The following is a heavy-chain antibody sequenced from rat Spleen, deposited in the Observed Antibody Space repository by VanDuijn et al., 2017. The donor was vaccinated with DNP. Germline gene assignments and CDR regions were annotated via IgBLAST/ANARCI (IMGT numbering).Heavy chain of an antibody. Sequence: QVQLKESGPGLVQPSQTLSLTCTVAGFSLTKYGISWVRQPPGKGREWIAAISSGGSSYFNSALKSRLSVSRDTSRSQAFLLMNSLQTEDTAIYFCTREEPRVLSFFSSLFDYWGQGVMVTVSS. CDR3: TREEPRVLSFFSSLFDY. CDR2: ISSGGSS. CDR1: GFSLTKYG. V-gene: IGHV2-6*01. D-gene: IGHD1-8*01. J-gene: IGHJ2*01.